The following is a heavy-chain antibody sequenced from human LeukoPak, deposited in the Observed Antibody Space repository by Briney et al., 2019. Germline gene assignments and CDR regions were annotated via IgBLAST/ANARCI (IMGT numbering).Heavy chain of an antibody. D-gene: IGHD3-10*01. CDR2: IRYDGNDK. J-gene: IGHJ5*02. Sequence: GGSLRLSCAASGFTFSNHGMNWVRQAPGKGLEWVAFIRYDGNDKFYAESVKGRFTISRDTSRNTLYLQMNSLRLEDTAVYYCAKDLMRDRWFGESWGQGTLVTVSS. CDR1: GFTFSNHG. V-gene: IGHV3-30*02. CDR3: AKDLMRDRWFGES.